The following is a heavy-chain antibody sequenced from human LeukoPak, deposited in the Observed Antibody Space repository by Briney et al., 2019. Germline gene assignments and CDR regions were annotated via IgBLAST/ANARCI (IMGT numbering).Heavy chain of an antibody. D-gene: IGHD2-2*01. Sequence: PSETLSLTCSVSGGSISSGSYYWSWIRQPAGKGLEWIGRIYISGSINYNPSLKSRVTISVDTSKNQFSLKLSSVTAADTAVYYCARDVDEYCSNTSCYRGGGYFDYWGQGALVTVSS. CDR1: GGSISSGSYY. CDR2: IYISGSI. CDR3: ARDVDEYCSNTSCYRGGGYFDY. J-gene: IGHJ4*02. V-gene: IGHV4-61*02.